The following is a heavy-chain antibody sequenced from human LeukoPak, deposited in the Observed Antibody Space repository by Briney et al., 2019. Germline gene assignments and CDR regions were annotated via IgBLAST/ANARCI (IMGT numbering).Heavy chain of an antibody. Sequence: SETLSLTCTVSGVSISSSNSYWGWIRQPPGKGLEWIASIYYTGNTYYNASLKSRVTISVDTSKNQFSLKLSSVTAADTAVYYCARGRIAARSRFDYWGQGTLVTVSS. CDR1: GVSISSSNSY. J-gene: IGHJ4*02. CDR2: IYYTGNT. D-gene: IGHD6-6*01. V-gene: IGHV4-39*07. CDR3: ARGRIAARSRFDY.